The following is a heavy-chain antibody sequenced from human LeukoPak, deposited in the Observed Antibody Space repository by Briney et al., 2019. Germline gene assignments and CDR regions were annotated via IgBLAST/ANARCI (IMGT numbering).Heavy chain of an antibody. CDR3: AKYSHSGRFYSGYMDY. CDR1: GFTVSSNY. CDR2: IYSGGGT. J-gene: IGHJ4*02. Sequence: GGSLRLSCAASGFTVSSNYMSWVRQAPGKGLEWVSIIYSGGGTYYADSVKGRFTISRDNSKNTLYLQMSSLRAEDTAVYYCAKYSHSGRFYSGYMDYWGQGTLVTVSA. V-gene: IGHV3-66*01. D-gene: IGHD1-26*01.